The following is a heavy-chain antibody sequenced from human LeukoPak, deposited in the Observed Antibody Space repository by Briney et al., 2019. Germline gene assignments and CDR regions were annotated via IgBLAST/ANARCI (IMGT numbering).Heavy chain of an antibody. D-gene: IGHD2-8*01. Sequence: PGGSLRLSCAASGFTLSSYGMSWVRQAPGQGLEWVSVISDSGDYTSYADSVRGRFTISRDNSRNTLYLQMISLRPEDTAVYYCAKDTSIGKYCTNGVCSPFDYWGQGTLVTVSS. J-gene: IGHJ4*02. CDR3: AKDTSIGKYCTNGVCSPFDY. CDR2: ISDSGDYT. CDR1: GFTLSSYG. V-gene: IGHV3-23*01.